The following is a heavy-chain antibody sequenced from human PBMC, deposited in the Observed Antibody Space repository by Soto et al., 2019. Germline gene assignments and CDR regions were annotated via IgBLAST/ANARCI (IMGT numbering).Heavy chain of an antibody. CDR1: GGSISSYY. V-gene: IGHV4-59*01. CDR2: IYNSGST. D-gene: IGHD2-2*01. Sequence: NPSKTLSLTCTVSGGSISSYYWSWIRQPPGKGLEWIGYIYNSGSTNYNSSLKSRVTISVDTSKNQFSLKLSSVTAADTAVYYCARGYCSSTTCYRYAFDIWGQGTMVTVSS. CDR3: ARGYCSSTTCYRYAFDI. J-gene: IGHJ3*02.